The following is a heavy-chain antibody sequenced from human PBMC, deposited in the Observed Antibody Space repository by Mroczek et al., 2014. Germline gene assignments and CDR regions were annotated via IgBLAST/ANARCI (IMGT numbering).Heavy chain of an antibody. J-gene: IGHJ6*02. D-gene: IGHD1-7*01. CDR3: ARSFLIHPMPVPNSGFHYYYGMDV. CDR2: IWYDGSNK. Sequence: QVQLVQSGGGVVQPGRSLRLSCAASGFTFSSYGMHWVRQAPGKGLEWVAVIWYDGSNKYYADSVKGRFTISRDNSKNTLYLQMNSLRAEDTAVYYCARSFLIHPMPVPNSGFHYYYGMDVWGQGTTVTVSS. V-gene: IGHV3-33*01. CDR1: GFTFSSYG.